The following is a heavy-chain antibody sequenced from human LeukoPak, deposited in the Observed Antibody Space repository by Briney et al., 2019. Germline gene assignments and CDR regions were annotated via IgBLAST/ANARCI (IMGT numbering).Heavy chain of an antibody. V-gene: IGHV3-23*01. D-gene: IGHD3-22*01. CDR2: ISGSGGST. J-gene: IGHJ4*02. Sequence: GGSLRLSCAASGFTFSSYAMSWVRQAPGKGLEWVSAISGSGGSTYYADSVKGRFTISRDNSKNTLYLQMNSLRAEDTAVYYCAKTSAMIVVVSKHFDYWGQGTLVTVSS. CDR1: GFTFSSYA. CDR3: AKTSAMIVVVSKHFDY.